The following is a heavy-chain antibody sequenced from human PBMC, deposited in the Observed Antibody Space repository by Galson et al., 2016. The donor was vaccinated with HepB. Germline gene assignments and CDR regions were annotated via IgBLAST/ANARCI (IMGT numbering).Heavy chain of an antibody. J-gene: IGHJ4*02. D-gene: IGHD3-22*01. CDR3: ARGQWLGHSTGGWGNS. Sequence: SVKVSCKASGYTFTSYYMHWVRQAPRQGLEWMGIINPSGGSRSYSKKFQGRVTMTRDTSTTTVYMELSSLRSDDTAVYYCARGQWLGHSTGGWGNSWGQGTLVTVSS. V-gene: IGHV1-46*01. CDR2: INPSGGSR. CDR1: GYTFTSYY.